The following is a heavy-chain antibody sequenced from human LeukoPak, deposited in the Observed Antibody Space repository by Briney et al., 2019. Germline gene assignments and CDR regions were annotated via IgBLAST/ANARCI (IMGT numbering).Heavy chain of an antibody. CDR2: ISAYNGNT. CDR3: ARDSSPWLVLDF. Sequence: ASVKVSSKASGYTLTNYGISWVRQAPGQGLEWMGWISAYNGNTNHAQSLQGRVTMTTDTSTSTAYMELRSLRSDDTAVYYCARDSSPWLVLDFWGQGTLVTVSS. V-gene: IGHV1-18*04. CDR1: GYTLTNYG. D-gene: IGHD6-19*01. J-gene: IGHJ4*02.